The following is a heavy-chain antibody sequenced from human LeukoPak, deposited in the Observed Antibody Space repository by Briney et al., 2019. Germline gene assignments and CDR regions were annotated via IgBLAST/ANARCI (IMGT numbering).Heavy chain of an antibody. CDR1: GYTFTIYG. CDR3: ARDGTTGTTFRFDP. J-gene: IGHJ5*02. V-gene: IGHV1-18*01. CDR2: ISAYNGNT. D-gene: IGHD1-1*01. Sequence: GASVTVSCTASGYTFTIYGISWVRQAPGQGLEWMGWISAYNGNTNYAQKLQGRVTMTTDTSTSTAYMELRSLRSDDTAVYYCARDGTTGTTFRFDPWGQGTLVTVSS.